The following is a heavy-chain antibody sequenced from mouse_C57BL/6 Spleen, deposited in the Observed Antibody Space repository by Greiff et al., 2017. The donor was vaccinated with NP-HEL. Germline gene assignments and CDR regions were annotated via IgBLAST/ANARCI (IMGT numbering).Heavy chain of an antibody. J-gene: IGHJ4*01. Sequence: VQLQESGPELVKPGASVKISCKASGYAFSSSWMNWVKQRPGKGLEWIGRIYPGDGDTNYNGKFKGKATLTADKSSSTAYMQLSSLTSEDSAVYFCARNAMDYWGQGTSVTVSS. CDR3: ARNAMDY. CDR2: IYPGDGDT. V-gene: IGHV1-82*01. CDR1: GYAFSSSW.